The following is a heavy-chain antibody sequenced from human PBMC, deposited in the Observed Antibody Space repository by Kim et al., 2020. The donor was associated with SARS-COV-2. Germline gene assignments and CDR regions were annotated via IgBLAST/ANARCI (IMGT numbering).Heavy chain of an antibody. CDR2: QDGSEQ. J-gene: IGHJ4*02. D-gene: IGHD2-21*01. V-gene: IGHV3-7*01. CDR3: ARGIHN. Sequence: QDGSEQYYVDSVKGRFTISRDNAEKSLFLQMNSLRAEDTAVYYCARGIHNWGQGTLVTVSS.